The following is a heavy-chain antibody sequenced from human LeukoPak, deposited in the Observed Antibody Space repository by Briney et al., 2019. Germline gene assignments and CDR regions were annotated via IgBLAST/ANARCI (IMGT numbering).Heavy chain of an antibody. D-gene: IGHD6-19*01. J-gene: IGHJ4*02. CDR2: INAGNGNT. Sequence: GASVKVSCKASGYTFTSYAMHWVRQAPGQRLEWMGWINAGNGNTKYSQKFQGRVTITRDTSASTAYMELSSLRSEDTAVYYCARGPGSGWYYFDYWGQGTLVTVSS. CDR3: ARGPGSGWYYFDY. V-gene: IGHV1-3*01. CDR1: GYTFTSYA.